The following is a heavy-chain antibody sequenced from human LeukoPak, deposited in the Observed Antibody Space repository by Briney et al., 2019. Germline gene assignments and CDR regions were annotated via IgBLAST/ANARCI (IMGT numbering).Heavy chain of an antibody. D-gene: IGHD3-10*01. CDR2: IYHSGST. Sequence: SETLPLTCAVSGGSISSGGYSWSWIRPPPGKGLEWIVYIYHSGSTYYNPSLKSRVTISVDRSKNQFSLKLSSVTAADTAVYYCARARITMVRGVMVDYWGQGTLVTVSS. CDR1: GGSISSGGYS. CDR3: ARARITMVRGVMVDY. V-gene: IGHV4-30-2*01. J-gene: IGHJ4*02.